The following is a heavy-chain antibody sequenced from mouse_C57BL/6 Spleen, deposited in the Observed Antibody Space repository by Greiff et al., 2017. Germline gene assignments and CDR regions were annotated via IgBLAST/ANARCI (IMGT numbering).Heavy chain of an antibody. J-gene: IGHJ4*01. D-gene: IGHD1-1*02. CDR3: ARGVVRYAMDY. V-gene: IGHV1-4*01. Sequence: QVHVKQSGAELARPGASVKMSCKASGYTFTSYTMHWVKQRPGQGLEWIGYINPSSGYTKYNQKFKDKATLTADKSSSTAYMQLSSLTSEDSAVYYCARGVVRYAMDYWGQGTSVTVSS. CDR2: INPSSGYT. CDR1: GYTFTSYT.